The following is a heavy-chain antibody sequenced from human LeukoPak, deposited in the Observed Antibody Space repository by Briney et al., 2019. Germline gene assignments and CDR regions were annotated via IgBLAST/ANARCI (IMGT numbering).Heavy chain of an antibody. Sequence: ESGPTLLKPTQTLTLTCTFSGFSLSTSGVGVGWIRQPPGKALEWLALIYWDDDKRYSPSLKSRLTITKDTSKNQVVLTMTNMDPVDTATYYCAHRALVYHSSGSYFDYWGQGTLVTVSS. CDR2: IYWDDDK. J-gene: IGHJ4*02. D-gene: IGHD3-22*01. CDR3: AHRALVYHSSGSYFDY. CDR1: GFSLSTSGVG. V-gene: IGHV2-5*02.